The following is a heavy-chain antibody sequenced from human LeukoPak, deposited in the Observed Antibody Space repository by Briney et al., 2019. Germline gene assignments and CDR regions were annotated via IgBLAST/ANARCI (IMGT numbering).Heavy chain of an antibody. CDR3: ARDVDSSGYYVY. D-gene: IGHD3-22*01. CDR1: GFTFSSYC. V-gene: IGHV3-21*01. CDR2: ITSSSSYI. J-gene: IGHJ4*02. Sequence: PGGSLRLSCAASGFTFSSYCMNWVRQAPGKGLEWVSSITSSSSYIYYADSVKGRFTISRDNATNSLYLQMNSLRAEDTAVYYCARDVDSSGYYVYWGQGTLVTVSS.